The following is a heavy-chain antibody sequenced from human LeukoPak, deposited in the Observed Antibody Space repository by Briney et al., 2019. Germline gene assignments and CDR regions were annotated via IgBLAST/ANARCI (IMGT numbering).Heavy chain of an antibody. CDR2: VKGDGRTT. V-gene: IGHV3-74*01. D-gene: IGHD5-18*01. J-gene: IGHJ4*02. CDR3: ATGHSYGYDY. Sequence: GSLRLSCAAPGLTFSDFWMHWVRQPPGKGLVWVALVKGDGRTTIYADSVKGRLTISRDNAKNTLYLQMNSLRADDSGVYYCATGHSYGYDYWGQGVPVTVSS. CDR1: GLTFSDFW.